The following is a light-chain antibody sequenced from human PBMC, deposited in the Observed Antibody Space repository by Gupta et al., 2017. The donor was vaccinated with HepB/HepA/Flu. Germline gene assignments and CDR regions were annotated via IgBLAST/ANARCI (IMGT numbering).Light chain of an antibody. V-gene: IGKV3-11*01. CDR3: QQRSNWPLIT. Sequence: IVLTQSPATLSLSPGERATLSCRASQSVRSLAWYQQKPGQAPRLLIYDASKRATGIPARFSGSGSGTDFTLTISSREPEDFAVYYCQQRSNWPLITFGQGTRLEIK. CDR2: DAS. CDR1: QSVRS. J-gene: IGKJ5*01.